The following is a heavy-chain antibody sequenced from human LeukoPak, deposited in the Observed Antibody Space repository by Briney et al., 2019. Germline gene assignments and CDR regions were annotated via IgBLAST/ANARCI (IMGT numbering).Heavy chain of an antibody. CDR3: AKPVSGGRYCSGGSCYDFDY. D-gene: IGHD2-15*01. Sequence: GGSLRLSCAASGFTFSSYAMSWVRQAPGKGLEWVSAISGSGGSTYYADSVKGRFTISRDNSKNTLHLQMNSLRAEDTAVYYCAKPVSGGRYCSGGSCYDFDYWGQGTLVTVSS. J-gene: IGHJ4*02. V-gene: IGHV3-23*01. CDR2: ISGSGGST. CDR1: GFTFSSYA.